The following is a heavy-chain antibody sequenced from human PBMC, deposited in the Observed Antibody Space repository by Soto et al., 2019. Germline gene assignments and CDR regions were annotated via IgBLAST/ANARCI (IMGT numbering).Heavy chain of an antibody. V-gene: IGHV3-11*05. J-gene: IGHJ2*01. CDR3: ARAYGRDRYFDL. CDR2: ISSSSRYT. CDR1: GFTFSDYY. Sequence: QVQLVEAAGDWVKPGGSLRLSCAASGFTFSDYYMNWIRQAPGKGLEWVSYISSSSRYTNSADSVKGRFNISRDNAKNSLFLQMNSLRAEDTAVYYCARAYGRDRYFDLWGRGTLVTVSS. D-gene: IGHD4-17*01.